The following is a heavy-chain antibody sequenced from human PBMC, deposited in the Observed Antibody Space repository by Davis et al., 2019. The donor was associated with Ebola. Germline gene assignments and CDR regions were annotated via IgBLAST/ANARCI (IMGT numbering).Heavy chain of an antibody. CDR1: GYTFTSYP. J-gene: IGHJ6*02. Sequence: AASVKVSCKASGYTFTSYPMNWVRQAPGQGLEWMGWINTNTGNQTYAQGFTGRFVFALDTSFTTAYLQISSLKAEDTAVYYCARGPAAGPDYYYYGMDVWGQGTTVTVSS. V-gene: IGHV7-4-1*02. CDR2: INTNTGNQ. CDR3: ARGPAAGPDYYYYGMDV. D-gene: IGHD6-13*01.